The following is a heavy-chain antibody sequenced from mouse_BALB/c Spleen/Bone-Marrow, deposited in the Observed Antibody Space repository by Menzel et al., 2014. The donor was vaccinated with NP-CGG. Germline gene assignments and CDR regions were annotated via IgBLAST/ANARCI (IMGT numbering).Heavy chain of an antibody. Sequence: VKLVESGAGLVKPGASVKLSCKASGYTFTEYIIHWVKQRSGQGLEWIGWFYPGSGSIKYNEKFKDKATLTADKSSSTVYMELSRVTSEDSAVYFCARHEGGEMGFDYWGQGTTLTVSS. CDR3: ARHEGGEMGFDY. D-gene: IGHD2-3*01. V-gene: IGHV1-62-2*01. CDR2: FYPGSGSI. J-gene: IGHJ2*01. CDR1: GYTFTEYI.